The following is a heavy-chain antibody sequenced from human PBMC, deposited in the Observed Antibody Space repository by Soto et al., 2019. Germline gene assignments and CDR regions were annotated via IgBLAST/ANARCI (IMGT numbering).Heavy chain of an antibody. J-gene: IGHJ4*02. CDR1: GFTFSSYA. CDR3: ASSTVDPLVPIFGVVIIGFDY. V-gene: IGHV3-23*01. CDR2: ISGSGGST. D-gene: IGHD3-3*01. Sequence: GGSLRLSCAASGFTFSSYAMSWVRQAPGKGLEWVSAISGSGGSTYYADSVKGRFTISRDNAKNTLYLQMYSLRAEDTAVYYSASSTVDPLVPIFGVVIIGFDYWGQGTLVTVSS.